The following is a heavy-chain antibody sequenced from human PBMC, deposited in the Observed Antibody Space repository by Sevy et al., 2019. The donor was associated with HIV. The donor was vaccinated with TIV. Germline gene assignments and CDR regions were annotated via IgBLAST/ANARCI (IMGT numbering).Heavy chain of an antibody. CDR2: ISGSGGST. J-gene: IGHJ4*02. V-gene: IGHV3-23*01. D-gene: IGHD3-3*01. Sequence: GGSLRLSCAASGFTFSSYAMSWVRQAPGKGLEWVSAISGSGGSTYYADSVKGRFTISRDNSKNTLYLQMNSLRAEDTAVYYCAKDADYDFWSGHYFDYWGQGTLVTVSS. CDR1: GFTFSSYA. CDR3: AKDADYDFWSGHYFDY.